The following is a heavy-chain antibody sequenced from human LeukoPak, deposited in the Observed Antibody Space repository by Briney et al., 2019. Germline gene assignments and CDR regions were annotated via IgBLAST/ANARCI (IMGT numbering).Heavy chain of an antibody. CDR1: GGSFGTYY. CDR2: INHRGDT. V-gene: IGHV4-34*01. CDR3: ARGPTISETGYFDY. Sequence: SETLSLTCAVYGGSFGTYYWSWIRQSPGKGLEWIAEINHRGDTNYNPSVKSRVTILVDTSKNQFSPKVSSLTAADTAVYYCARGPTISETGYFDYWGQGTLVTVSS. J-gene: IGHJ4*03. D-gene: IGHD1-1*01.